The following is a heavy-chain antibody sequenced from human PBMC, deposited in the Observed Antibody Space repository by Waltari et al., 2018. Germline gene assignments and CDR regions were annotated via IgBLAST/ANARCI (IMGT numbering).Heavy chain of an antibody. D-gene: IGHD6-6*01. J-gene: IGHJ4*02. V-gene: IGHV3-48*03. CDR1: ALTFGAYE. CDR3: ARGRSVYDY. CDR2: ISASGSVI. Sequence: EVQLVESGGGLVQPGESLRLSCSASALTFGAYEMNWVRQAPGKGLEWVSYISASGSVIYYADSEKGLFTISRDNARNSLYLQLNSLTAEDTAIYYCARGRSVYDYWGQGTLVTVSS.